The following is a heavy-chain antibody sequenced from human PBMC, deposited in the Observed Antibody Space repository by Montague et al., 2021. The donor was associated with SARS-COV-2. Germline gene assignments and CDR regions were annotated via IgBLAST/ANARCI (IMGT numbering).Heavy chain of an antibody. CDR2: IYYSGST. J-gene: IGHJ6*02. Sequence: SETLSLTCTVSGGSISSSSYYWGWIRQPPGKGLEWIGSIYYSGSTYYNPSLKSRVTISVDTSKNQFSLKLSSVTAADTAVYYCARVGRQQLVRLSGMDVWGQGNTVTVSS. CDR1: GGSISSSSYY. CDR3: ARVGRQQLVRLSGMDV. V-gene: IGHV4-39*07. D-gene: IGHD6-13*01.